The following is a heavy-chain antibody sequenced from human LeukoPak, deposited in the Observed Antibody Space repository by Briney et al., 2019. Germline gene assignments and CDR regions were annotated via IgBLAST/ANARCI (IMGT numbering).Heavy chain of an antibody. J-gene: IGHJ4*02. V-gene: IGHV3-30*04. CDR1: GFTFITSA. CDR2: ISYDGVNI. Sequence: PGRSLRLSCAAPGFTFITSAMHWVRQGPGKVLEWVAVISYDGVNIYYADSVKGRFTISRDNSKNTLYLQMHSLRAEDAAVYYCARPITTYYYDSSGPFEYWGQGTLVTVSS. D-gene: IGHD3-22*01. CDR3: ARPITTYYYDSSGPFEY.